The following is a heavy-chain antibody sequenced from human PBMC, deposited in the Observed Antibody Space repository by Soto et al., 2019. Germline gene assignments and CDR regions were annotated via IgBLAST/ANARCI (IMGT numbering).Heavy chain of an antibody. CDR3: GRSIVATIGMDV. Sequence: EVQLVESGGGLVQPGGSLRLSCAASGFTFSDHYMDWVRQAPGKGLEWVGRTRNKSNSYTKEYSASGKGRFTISSDDSKNSLYLHLNSLPTEDTAVYYCGRSIVATIGMDVCGQGTTVTVSS. CDR2: TRNKSNSYTK. J-gene: IGHJ6*02. V-gene: IGHV3-72*01. D-gene: IGHD5-12*01. CDR1: GFTFSDHY.